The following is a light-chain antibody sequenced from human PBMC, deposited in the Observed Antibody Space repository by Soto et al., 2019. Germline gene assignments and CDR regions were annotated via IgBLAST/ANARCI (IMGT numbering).Light chain of an antibody. CDR3: SSYRSTSNYV. CDR2: EVS. J-gene: IGLJ1*01. V-gene: IGLV2-14*01. Sequence: QSVLTQPASVSGSPGQSITISCTGTSSDVGGYNYVSWFQQHPDKVPKLMIYEVSNRPSGVSSRFSGSKSGNTASLTISGLQAEDEADYYCSSYRSTSNYVFGSGTKLTVL. CDR1: SSDVGGYNY.